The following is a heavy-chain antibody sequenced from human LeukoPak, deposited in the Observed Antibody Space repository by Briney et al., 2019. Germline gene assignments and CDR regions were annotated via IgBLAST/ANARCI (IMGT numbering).Heavy chain of an antibody. Sequence: GGSLRLSCAASGFTFDDYTMHWVRQAPGKGLEWVSLISWDGGSTYYADSVKGRFTISRDNSKNSLYLQMNSLRTEDTALYYCAKGENYYDSSGYYDRGFDYWGQGALVTVSS. J-gene: IGHJ4*02. D-gene: IGHD3-22*01. CDR1: GFTFDDYT. V-gene: IGHV3-43*01. CDR2: ISWDGGST. CDR3: AKGENYYDSSGYYDRGFDY.